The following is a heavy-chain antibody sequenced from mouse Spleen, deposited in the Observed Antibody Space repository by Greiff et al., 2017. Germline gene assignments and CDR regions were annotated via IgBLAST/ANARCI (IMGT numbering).Heavy chain of an antibody. V-gene: IGHV1-18*01. CDR2: INPNNGGT. Sequence: EVHLVESGPELVKPGASVKIPCKASGYTFTDYNMDWVKQSHGKSLEWIGDINPNNGGTIYNQKFKGKATLTVDKSSSTAYMELRSLTSEDTAVYYCARKGYYKGAWFAYWGQGTLVTVSA. CDR3: ARKGYYKGAWFAY. J-gene: IGHJ3*01. D-gene: IGHD2-12*01. CDR1: GYTFTDYN.